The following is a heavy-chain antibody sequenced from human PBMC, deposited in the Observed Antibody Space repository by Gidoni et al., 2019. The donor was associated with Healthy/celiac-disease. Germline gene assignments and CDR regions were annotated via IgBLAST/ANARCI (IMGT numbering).Heavy chain of an antibody. CDR2: ISSSSSYI. Sequence: EVQLVESGGGWVKLGGSLRLSCAAAGSTFSSYSMNWVRQAPGRGLEWVSSISSSSSYIYYADSVKGRFTISRDNAKNSLYLQMNSLRAEDTAVYYCAREGPWLDGVFDYWGQGTLVTVSS. V-gene: IGHV3-21*01. J-gene: IGHJ4*02. CDR3: AREGPWLDGVFDY. CDR1: GSTFSSYS. D-gene: IGHD6-19*01.